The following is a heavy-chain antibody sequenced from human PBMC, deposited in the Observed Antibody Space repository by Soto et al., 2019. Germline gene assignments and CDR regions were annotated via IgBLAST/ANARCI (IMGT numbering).Heavy chain of an antibody. CDR2: IYYSGST. J-gene: IGHJ6*02. CDR1: GGSISSGGYY. Sequence: PSETLSLTCTVSGGSISSGGYYWSWIRQHPGKGLEWIGYIYYSGSTYYNPSLKSRVTISVDTSKNQFSLKLSSVTAADTAVYYCARAFTEVIVDYYYGMDVWGQGTTVTVSS. V-gene: IGHV4-31*03. D-gene: IGHD2-15*01. CDR3: ARAFTEVIVDYYYGMDV.